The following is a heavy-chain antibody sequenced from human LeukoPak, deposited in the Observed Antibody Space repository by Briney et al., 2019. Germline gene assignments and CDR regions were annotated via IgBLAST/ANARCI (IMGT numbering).Heavy chain of an antibody. CDR1: GFTFSSYG. D-gene: IGHD2-15*01. CDR3: ARGGDCSGGSRYYGDLCGAFDI. V-gene: IGHV3-7*01. J-gene: IGHJ3*02. Sequence: PGGSLRLSCAASGFTFSSYGMSWVRQAPGKGLEWVANIKQDGSEKYYVDSVKGRFTSSRDNAKNSLYLQMNSLRAEDTAVYYCARGGDCSGGSRYYGDLCGAFDIWGQGTMVTVSS. CDR2: IKQDGSEK.